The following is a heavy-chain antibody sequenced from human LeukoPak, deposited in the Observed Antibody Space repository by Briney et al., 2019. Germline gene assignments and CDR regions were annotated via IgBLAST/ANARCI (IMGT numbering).Heavy chain of an antibody. CDR1: GFTFSSYS. CDR3: AKDRRLRLRLGELSAVDY. Sequence: GGSLRLSCAASGFTFSSYSMNWVRQAPGKGLEWVSAISGSGGSTYYADSVKGRFTISRDNSKNTLYLQMNSLRAEDTAVYYCAKDRRLRLRLGELSAVDYWGQGTLVTVSS. J-gene: IGHJ4*02. D-gene: IGHD3-16*02. V-gene: IGHV3-23*01. CDR2: ISGSGGST.